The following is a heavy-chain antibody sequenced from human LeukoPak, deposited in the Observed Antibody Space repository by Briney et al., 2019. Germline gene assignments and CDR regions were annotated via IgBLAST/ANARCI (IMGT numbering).Heavy chain of an antibody. CDR1: GASISSYS. Sequence: SETLSLTCTISGASISSYSWNWIRQPPGRGLEWIGYMYYRGSTNFNPSLRSRVSMSLDTSKNQFSLKLSSVTAADTAVYYCARGDGNDFKWFDPWGQGTLVTVSA. V-gene: IGHV4-59*01. CDR3: ARGDGNDFKWFDP. CDR2: MYYRGST. D-gene: IGHD3/OR15-3a*01. J-gene: IGHJ5*02.